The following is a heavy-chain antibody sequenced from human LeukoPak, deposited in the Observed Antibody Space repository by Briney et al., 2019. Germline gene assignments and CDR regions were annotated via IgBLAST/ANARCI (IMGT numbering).Heavy chain of an antibody. CDR3: ARALTDGAFDI. CDR2: IYYSGST. V-gene: IGHV4-30-4*08. Sequence: SQTLSLTCTVSGGSISSGDYYWSWIRQPPGKGLEWIGYIYYSGSTYYNPSLKSRVTISVDTSKNQFSLKLGSVTAADTAVYYCARALTDGAFDIWGQGTMVTVSS. D-gene: IGHD2-8*02. CDR1: GGSISSGDYY. J-gene: IGHJ3*02.